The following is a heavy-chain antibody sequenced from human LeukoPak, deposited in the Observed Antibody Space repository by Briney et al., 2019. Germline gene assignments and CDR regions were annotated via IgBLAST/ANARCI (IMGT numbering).Heavy chain of an antibody. Sequence: PGGSLRLSCAASGFTFSSYWMSWVRQAPGKGLEWVANIKQDGSEKYYVDSVKGRFTISRDNAKNSLYLQMNSLRAEDTAVYYCVRNTGYDPEWFDPWGQGTLVTVSS. CDR1: GFTFSSYW. CDR2: IKQDGSEK. J-gene: IGHJ5*02. V-gene: IGHV3-7*01. CDR3: VRNTGYDPEWFDP. D-gene: IGHD1-14*01.